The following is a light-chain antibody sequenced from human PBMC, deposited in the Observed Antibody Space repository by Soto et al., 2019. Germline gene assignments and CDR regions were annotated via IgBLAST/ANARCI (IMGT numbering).Light chain of an antibody. J-gene: IGKJ3*01. CDR2: GAS. V-gene: IGKV3-20*01. Sequence: EIVLTQSPGTLSLSPGERATLSCRASQSVSSSYLAWYQQKPGQAPRLLIYGASSRATGIPDRFSGSGSGTDVTLTISRLAPEDFTMYYCQQHARSPGFTFGPGTKVDIK. CDR3: QQHARSPGFT. CDR1: QSVSSSY.